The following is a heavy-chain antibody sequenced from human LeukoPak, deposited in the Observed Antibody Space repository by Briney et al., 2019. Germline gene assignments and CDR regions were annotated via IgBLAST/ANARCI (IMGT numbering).Heavy chain of an antibody. CDR1: GYTFTGYY. D-gene: IGHD6-13*01. V-gene: IGHV1-2*04. J-gene: IGHJ6*02. CDR2: INPNSGGT. CDR3: AGLRYSSSWYGDGMDV. Sequence: ASVKVSCKASGYTFTGYYMHWVRQAPGQGLEWMGWINPNSGGTNYAQKFQGWVTMTRDTSISTAYMELSRLRSDDTAVYYCAGLRYSSSWYGDGMDVWGQGTTVTVSS.